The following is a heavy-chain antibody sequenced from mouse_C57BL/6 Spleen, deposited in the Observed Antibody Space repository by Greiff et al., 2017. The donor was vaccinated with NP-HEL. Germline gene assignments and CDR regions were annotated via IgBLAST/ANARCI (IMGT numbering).Heavy chain of an antibody. CDR2: ISYDGSN. D-gene: IGHD4-1*01. CDR1: GYSITSGYY. J-gene: IGHJ2*01. Sequence: EVQLQQSGPGLVKPSQSLSLTCSVTGYSITSGYYWNWIRQFPGNKLEWMGYISYDGSNNYNPSLKNRISITRDTSKNQFFLKLNSVTTEDTATYYCARDLGGTDYWGQGTTLTVSS. V-gene: IGHV3-6*01. CDR3: ARDLGGTDY.